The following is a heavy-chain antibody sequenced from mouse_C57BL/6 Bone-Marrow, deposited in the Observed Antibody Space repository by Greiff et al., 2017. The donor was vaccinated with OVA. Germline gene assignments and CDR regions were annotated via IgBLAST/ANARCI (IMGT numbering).Heavy chain of an antibody. CDR1: GFSLSTFGMG. CDR3: ARMPLYYYGSSYGYFDV. D-gene: IGHD1-1*01. CDR2: IWWDDDK. J-gene: IGHJ1*03. Sequence: QVQLKQSGPGILQPSQTLSLTCSFSGFSLSTFGMGVGWIRQPSGKGLEWLAHIWWDDDKSYNPALKSRLTISKDTSNNQVFLKIANVDTADTATYYCARMPLYYYGSSYGYFDVWGTGTTVTVSS. V-gene: IGHV8-8*01.